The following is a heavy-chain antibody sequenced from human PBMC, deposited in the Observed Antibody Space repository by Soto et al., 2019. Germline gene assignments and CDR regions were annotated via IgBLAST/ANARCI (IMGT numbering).Heavy chain of an antibody. CDR3: ARPLMITFGGVIAHL. CDR2: IYPGDSDT. J-gene: IGHJ4*02. V-gene: IGHV5-51*01. CDR1: GYSFTNYW. Sequence: PGESLRISCKGSGYSFTNYWIGGVRQMPGKGLEWMGIIYPGDSDTRYSPSFQGQVTISDDKSITTAYLQLSSLKASDTAMYYCARPLMITFGGVIAHLWGQGTLVTVSS. D-gene: IGHD3-16*02.